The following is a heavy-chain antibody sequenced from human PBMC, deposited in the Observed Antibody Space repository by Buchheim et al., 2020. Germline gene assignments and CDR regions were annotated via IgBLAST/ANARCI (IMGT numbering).Heavy chain of an antibody. CDR3: ASRTDHYDGSGSWFDY. Sequence: QVQLQESGPGLVKPSETLFLTCSVSGASISSYHWSWIRQPPGKGLEWIGYMYYTGNTDFAPSLKSRVTMSVDMSKNQFSLKLSSVTPADTAIYFYASRTDHYDGSGSWFDYWGHG. CDR1: GASISSYH. D-gene: IGHD3-22*01. J-gene: IGHJ4*01. V-gene: IGHV4-59*01. CDR2: MYYTGNT.